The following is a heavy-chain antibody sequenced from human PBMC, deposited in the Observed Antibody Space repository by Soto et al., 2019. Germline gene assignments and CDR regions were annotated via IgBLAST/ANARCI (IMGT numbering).Heavy chain of an antibody. CDR3: ASGPYFEILTGYFDP. Sequence: EVRLVESGGGLVKPGGSLRLSRAASGFTFSSYTMNWVRQAPGKGLECVSSISSSSTSVYYADSVKGRFTISRDNAKNSLYLQMNSLRAEDTAVYYCASGPYFEILTGYFDPWGQGTLVTVSS. CDR2: ISSSSTSV. V-gene: IGHV3-21*01. CDR1: GFTFSSYT. J-gene: IGHJ5*02. D-gene: IGHD3-9*01.